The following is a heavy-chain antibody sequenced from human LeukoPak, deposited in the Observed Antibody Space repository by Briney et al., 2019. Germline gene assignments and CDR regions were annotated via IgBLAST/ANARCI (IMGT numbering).Heavy chain of an antibody. Sequence: ASVKVSCKAFGYTFTSNYMHWMRQAPGQGPEWMGVISPSGGSTTYAQKFQGRVTLTRDMSTSTDYLELSSLRSEDTAVYYCARDNSVRDEAWWFNPWGRGTLATVSS. D-gene: IGHD5-24*01. CDR2: ISPSGGST. CDR3: ARDNSVRDEAWWFNP. V-gene: IGHV1-46*01. CDR1: GYTFTSNY. J-gene: IGHJ5*02.